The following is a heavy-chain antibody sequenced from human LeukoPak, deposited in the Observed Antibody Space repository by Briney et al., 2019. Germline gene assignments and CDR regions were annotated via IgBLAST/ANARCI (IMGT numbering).Heavy chain of an antibody. D-gene: IGHD6-13*01. J-gene: IGHJ5*02. V-gene: IGHV1-18*01. CDR1: GYTFTSYG. CDR3: AREIAAAEGSNWFDP. CDR2: ISAYNGNT. Sequence: ASVKVSCKASGYTFTSYGISWVGQAPGQGLEWMGWISAYNGNTNYAQKLQGRVTMTTDTSTSTAYMELRSLRSDDTAVYYCAREIAAAEGSNWFDPWGQGTLVTVSS.